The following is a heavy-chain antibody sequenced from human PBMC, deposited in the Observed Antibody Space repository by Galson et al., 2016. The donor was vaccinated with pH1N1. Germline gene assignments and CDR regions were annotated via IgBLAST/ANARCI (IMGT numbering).Heavy chain of an antibody. V-gene: IGHV1-2*02. J-gene: IGHJ5*02. D-gene: IGHD3-10*01. CDR2: INPSNGAT. CDR3: ATGSGNSWFDP. CDR1: GYTFIVYY. Sequence: SVKVSCKASGYTFIVYYMHWVRQAPGHGLEWMGWINPSNGATKYAQNFQSRVTLTRDTSINTAYMELSSLTSDDTALYYCATGSGNSWFDPWGQGTLVTVSS.